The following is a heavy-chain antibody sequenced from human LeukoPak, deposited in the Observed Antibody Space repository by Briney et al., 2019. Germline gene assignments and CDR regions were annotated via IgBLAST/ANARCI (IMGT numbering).Heavy chain of an antibody. CDR2: ISASGDVT. V-gene: IGHV3-23*01. Sequence: GGSLRLSCAASEFTFSKFPMGWVRQAPGRGLEWVSAISASGDVTFHADSARGRLTISRDNSKSTLFLQMNDLRVEDTAKFYCAKSLFTSATGTGRAFHIWGQGTMVSVSS. CDR3: AKSLFTSATGTGRAFHI. CDR1: EFTFSKFP. D-gene: IGHD1-1*01. J-gene: IGHJ3*02.